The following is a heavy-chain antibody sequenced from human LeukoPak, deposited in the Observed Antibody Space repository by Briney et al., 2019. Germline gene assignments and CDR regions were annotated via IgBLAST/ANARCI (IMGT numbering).Heavy chain of an antibody. J-gene: IGHJ4*02. Sequence: ASVKVSCKASGYTFTSYAMHWVRQAPGQRLEWMGWINAGNGNTKYSQKFQGRVTITRDTSASTAYMELSSLRSEDTAVYYCARASELRYFDWPKPFDYWGQGTLVTVSS. D-gene: IGHD3-9*01. V-gene: IGHV1-3*01. CDR2: INAGNGNT. CDR3: ARASELRYFDWPKPFDY. CDR1: GYTFTSYA.